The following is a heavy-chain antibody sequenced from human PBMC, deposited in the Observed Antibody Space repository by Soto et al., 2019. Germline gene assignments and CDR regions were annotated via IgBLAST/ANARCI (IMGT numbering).Heavy chain of an antibody. CDR1: GGSISSSSYF. V-gene: IGHV4-39*02. CDR2: IYYSGST. J-gene: IGHJ4*02. CDR3: AREGYPFDY. D-gene: IGHD5-12*01. Sequence: SETLSLTCTVSGGSISSSSYFWGWIRQPPGKGLEWIGSIYYSGSTYYNPSLKSRVTVSVDTSKNQFSLKLSSVTAADTAVYYCAREGYPFDYWGQGTLVTVSS.